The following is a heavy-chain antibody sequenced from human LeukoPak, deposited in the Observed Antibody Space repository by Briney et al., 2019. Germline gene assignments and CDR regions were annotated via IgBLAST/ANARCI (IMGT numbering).Heavy chain of an antibody. CDR1: GGSFSGYY. CDR2: INHSGST. Sequence: PSETLSLTCAVYGGSFSGYYWSWIRQPPGKGLEWIGEINHSGSTYYNPSLKSRVTISVDTSKNQFSLKLSSVTAADTAVYYCATPYYYDSSGYYSHAFDIWGQGTMVTVSS. V-gene: IGHV4-34*01. CDR3: ATPYYYDSSGYYSHAFDI. D-gene: IGHD3-22*01. J-gene: IGHJ3*02.